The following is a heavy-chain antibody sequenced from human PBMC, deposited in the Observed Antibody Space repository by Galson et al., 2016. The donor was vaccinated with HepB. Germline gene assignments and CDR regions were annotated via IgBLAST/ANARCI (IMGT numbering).Heavy chain of an antibody. CDR1: GGSISSSSYH. Sequence: ETLSLTCTVSGGSISSSSYHWGWIRQPPGKGLEWIGSIYYSGSTYYNPSLTSRLTISVDTSKNQFSLKLSSVTAADTAVYYCASGGATAMVPEIDYWGQGTLVTVSS. V-gene: IGHV4-39*01. D-gene: IGHD5-18*01. J-gene: IGHJ4*02. CDR3: ASGGATAMVPEIDY. CDR2: IYYSGST.